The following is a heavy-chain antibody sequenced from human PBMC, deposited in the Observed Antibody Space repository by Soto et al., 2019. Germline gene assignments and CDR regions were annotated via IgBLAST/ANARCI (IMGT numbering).Heavy chain of an antibody. D-gene: IGHD5-12*01. CDR3: ARESGGATATLDYYYFYMDV. CDR2: INPNGGAT. V-gene: IGHV1-2*02. J-gene: IGHJ6*03. Sequence: ASVKVSCKTSGDSFNDYYIHWVRQAPGQGLEWMGWINPNGGATKYAQKFQGRVTVTRDTSIRTVYMELSSLRSDDTAVYYCARESGGATATLDYYYFYMDVWGKGTSVPVSS. CDR1: GDSFNDYY.